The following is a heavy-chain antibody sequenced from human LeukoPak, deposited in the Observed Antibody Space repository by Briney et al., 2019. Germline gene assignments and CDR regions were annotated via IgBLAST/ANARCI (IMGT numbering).Heavy chain of an antibody. J-gene: IGHJ6*03. V-gene: IGHV4-61*02. D-gene: IGHD3-3*01. CDR1: GGSISSGSYY. Sequence: SQTLSLTCTVSGGSISSGSYYWSWIRQPAGKGLEWIGRIYTSGSTNYNPSLKSRVTISVDTSKNQFSLKLSSVTAADTAVYYRARTPYDFWSGYLLYYMDVWGKGTTVTVSS. CDR2: IYTSGST. CDR3: ARTPYDFWSGYLLYYMDV.